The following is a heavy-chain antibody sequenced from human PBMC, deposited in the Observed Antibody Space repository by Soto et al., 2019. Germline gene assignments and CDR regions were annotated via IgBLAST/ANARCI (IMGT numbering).Heavy chain of an antibody. Sequence: ASVKVSCKASGFTLTNYYIHWLRQTPGQGLEWMGIIDPSSGDTHYAQKFQGRVTITADESTSTAYMELSSLRSEDTAVYYCARVSGDQQLVPLGPWFDPWGQGTLVTVSS. CDR3: ARVSGDQQLVPLGPWFDP. D-gene: IGHD6-13*01. CDR2: IDPSSGDT. J-gene: IGHJ5*02. V-gene: IGHV1-46*01. CDR1: GFTLTNYY.